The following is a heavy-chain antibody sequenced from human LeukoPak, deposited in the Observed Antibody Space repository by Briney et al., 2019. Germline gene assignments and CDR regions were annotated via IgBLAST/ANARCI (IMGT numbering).Heavy chain of an antibody. V-gene: IGHV4-34*01. Sequence: ASETLSLTCAVYGGSFSGYYWSWIRQPPGKGLEWIGEINHSGSTNYNPSLKSRVTISVDTSKNQFSLKLSSVTAADTAVYYCARGIDYWGQGTLVTVSS. J-gene: IGHJ4*02. CDR1: GGSFSGYY. CDR2: INHSGST. CDR3: ARGIDY.